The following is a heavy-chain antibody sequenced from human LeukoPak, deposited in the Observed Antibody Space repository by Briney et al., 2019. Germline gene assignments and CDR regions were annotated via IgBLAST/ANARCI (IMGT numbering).Heavy chain of an antibody. V-gene: IGHV1-69*13. CDR3: ARADFTGYSSSPPAEYFQH. CDR1: GGTFSSYA. Sequence: ASVKVSCEASGGTFSSYAISWVRQAPGQGLEWMGGIIPIFGTANYAQKFQGRVTITADESTSTAYMELSSLRSEDTAVYYCARADFTGYSSSPPAEYFQHWGQGTLVTVSS. J-gene: IGHJ1*01. D-gene: IGHD6-13*01. CDR2: IIPIFGTA.